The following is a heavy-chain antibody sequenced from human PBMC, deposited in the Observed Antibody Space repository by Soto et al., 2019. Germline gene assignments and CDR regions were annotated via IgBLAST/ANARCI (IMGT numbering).Heavy chain of an antibody. CDR1: GYSFTSYW. CDR3: ATTILTGYCYCDMDV. J-gene: IGHJ6*02. CDR2: IYPGDSDT. Sequence: GESLKISCKGSGYSFTSYWIGWVRQMPGKGLEWMGIIYPGDSDTRYSPSFQGQVTISADKSISTAYLQWSSLKASDTAMYYCATTILTGYCYCDMDVWGQGTTVTVSS. D-gene: IGHD3-9*01. V-gene: IGHV5-51*01.